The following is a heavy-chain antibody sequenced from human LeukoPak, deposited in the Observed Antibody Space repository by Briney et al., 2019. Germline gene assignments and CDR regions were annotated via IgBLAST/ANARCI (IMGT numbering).Heavy chain of an antibody. D-gene: IGHD6-13*01. J-gene: IGHJ5*02. V-gene: IGHV1-8*01. CDR1: GYTFTSYD. CDR3: ARDGVSSSWYGDWFDP. Sequence: ASVKVSCKASGYTFTSYDINWVRQATGQGLEWMGWMNPNSGNTGYAQKFQGRVTMTRNASISTAYMELSSLRSDDTAVYYCARDGVSSSWYGDWFDPWGQGTLVTVSS. CDR2: MNPNSGNT.